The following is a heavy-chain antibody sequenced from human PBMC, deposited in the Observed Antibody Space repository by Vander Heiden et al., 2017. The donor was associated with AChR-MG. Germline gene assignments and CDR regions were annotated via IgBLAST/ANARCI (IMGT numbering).Heavy chain of an antibody. V-gene: IGHV3-53*02. Sequence: EVQLVETGGGLIQPGGSLRLSCAASGFTVSSNYMSWVRQAPGKGLEWVSVIYSGGSTYYADAVKGRFTISRDNSKNTLYLQMNRMRAEDTAVYYCARAPRHYYYYMDVWGKGTTVTVSS. CDR1: GFTVSSNY. J-gene: IGHJ6*03. CDR3: ARAPRHYYYYMDV. CDR2: IYSGGST.